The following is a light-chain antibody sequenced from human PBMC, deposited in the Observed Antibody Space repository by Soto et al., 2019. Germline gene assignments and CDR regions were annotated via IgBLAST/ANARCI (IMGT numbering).Light chain of an antibody. CDR1: SSNIGAGYD. J-gene: IGLJ2*01. V-gene: IGLV1-40*01. CDR2: GNS. Sequence: QSVLTQPPSVSGAPGQRVTISCTGSSSNIGAGYDVHWYQQFPGTAPKVLIYGNSNRPSGVPDRFSGSKSGTSASLAITGLQAEDEADYYYQSYDTSLSGRVFGGGTKVTVL. CDR3: QSYDTSLSGRV.